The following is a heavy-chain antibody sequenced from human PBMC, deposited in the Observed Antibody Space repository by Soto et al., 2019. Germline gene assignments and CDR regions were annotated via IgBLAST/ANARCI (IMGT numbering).Heavy chain of an antibody. CDR3: ARLASSYYYYMDV. CDR1: GFTVSSNY. Sequence: EVQLVESGGGLVQPGGSLRLSCAASGFTVSSNYMSWVRQAPGKGLEWVSVIYSGGSTYYADSVKGRFTISIHNSKNTLYLQMNSLRAEDTAVYYCARLASSYYYYMDVWGKGTTVTVSS. J-gene: IGHJ6*03. CDR2: IYSGGST. V-gene: IGHV3-53*04.